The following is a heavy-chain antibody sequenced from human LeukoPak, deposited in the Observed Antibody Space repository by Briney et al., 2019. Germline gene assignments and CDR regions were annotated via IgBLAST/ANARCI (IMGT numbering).Heavy chain of an antibody. D-gene: IGHD3-10*01. CDR3: ARVPRRGERFDP. CDR1: GYTFTSYD. Sequence: GASVTVSCKASGYTFTSYDVNWVRQATGQGLEWMGWMNPISGDTGYALKFQGRVTMSRNTSISTAYMELGSLRSEDTAVYYCARVPRRGERFDPWGQGTLVTVSS. V-gene: IGHV1-8*01. J-gene: IGHJ5*02. CDR2: MNPISGDT.